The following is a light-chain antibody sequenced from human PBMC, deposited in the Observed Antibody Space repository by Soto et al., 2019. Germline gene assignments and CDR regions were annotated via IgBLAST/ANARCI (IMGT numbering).Light chain of an antibody. CDR2: GAS. CDR1: QSVSSSY. Sequence: EIVLTQSPGTLSLSPGERATLSCRASQSVSSSYLAWYQQKPGQSPRLLIYGASSRATGIPDRFSGSGSGTDLILTISRLEPEDFAVYYCQQYGSSPRTFGQWTKLEIK. CDR3: QQYGSSPRT. J-gene: IGKJ2*01. V-gene: IGKV3-20*01.